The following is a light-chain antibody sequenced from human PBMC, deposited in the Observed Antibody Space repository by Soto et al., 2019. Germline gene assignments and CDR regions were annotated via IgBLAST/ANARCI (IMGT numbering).Light chain of an antibody. Sequence: EILLTQSPATLSLSPGERATLSCRASQSVSSYLAWYQQKPGQAPRLLIYGASTRATGIPARFSGSGSGTEFTLTISSLPSEDFEVYYCQQYNNWPRTFGQGTKVDIK. V-gene: IGKV3-15*01. J-gene: IGKJ1*01. CDR2: GAS. CDR3: QQYNNWPRT. CDR1: QSVSSY.